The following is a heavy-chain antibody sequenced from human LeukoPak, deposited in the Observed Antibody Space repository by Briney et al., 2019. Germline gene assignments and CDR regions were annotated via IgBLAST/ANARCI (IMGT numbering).Heavy chain of an antibody. V-gene: IGHV4-34*01. CDR3: ARGAGGSGSYYKS. Sequence: PSETLSLTCAVYGGSSSGYYWSWIRQPPGKGLEWIGEINHSGSTNYNPSLKSRVTISVDTSKNQFSLKLSSVTAADTAVYYCARGAGGSGSYYKSWGQGTLVTVSS. D-gene: IGHD3-10*01. CDR2: INHSGST. J-gene: IGHJ4*02. CDR1: GGSSSGYY.